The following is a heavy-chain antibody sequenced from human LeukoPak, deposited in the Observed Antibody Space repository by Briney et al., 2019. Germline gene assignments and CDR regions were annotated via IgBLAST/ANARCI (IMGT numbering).Heavy chain of an antibody. Sequence: SETLSLTCTVSGGSISSGSYYWSWIRQPAGKGLEWIGRIYTSGSTNYNPSLKSRVTISVDTSKNQFSLKLSSVTAADTAVYYCARQEGIVGAKRYFDYWGQGTLVTVSS. D-gene: IGHD1-26*01. V-gene: IGHV4-61*02. CDR2: IYTSGST. J-gene: IGHJ4*02. CDR1: GGSISSGSYY. CDR3: ARQEGIVGAKRYFDY.